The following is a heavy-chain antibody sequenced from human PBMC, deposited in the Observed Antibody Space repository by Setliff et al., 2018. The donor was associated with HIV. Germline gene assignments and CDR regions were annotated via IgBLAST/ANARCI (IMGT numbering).Heavy chain of an antibody. Sequence: SETLSLTCSVSGDSMSSSSYYWGWIRQPPGKGLEWIGEIYHSGSTNYNPSLKSRVTISVDTSKNQFSLKLSSVTAADTAVYYCATYADRESNRFDPWGQGILVTVSS. CDR3: ATYADRESNRFDP. CDR2: IYHSGST. J-gene: IGHJ5*02. D-gene: IGHD3-10*01. V-gene: IGHV4-39*01. CDR1: GDSMSSSSYY.